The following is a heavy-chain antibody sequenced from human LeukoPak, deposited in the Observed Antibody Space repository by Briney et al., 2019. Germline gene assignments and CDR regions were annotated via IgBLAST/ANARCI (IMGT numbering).Heavy chain of an antibody. CDR2: IKQDGSEK. D-gene: IGHD3-3*01. Sequence: PGGSLRLSCAASGFTFSSYWMSWVRQAPGKGLEWVANIKQDGSEKYYVDSVKGRFTISRDNAKNSLYLQMNSLRAEDTAVYYCAKDRSSTIFGSAGVLDVWGKGTTVTVSS. CDR3: AKDRSSTIFGSAGVLDV. V-gene: IGHV3-7*01. CDR1: GFTFSSYW. J-gene: IGHJ6*04.